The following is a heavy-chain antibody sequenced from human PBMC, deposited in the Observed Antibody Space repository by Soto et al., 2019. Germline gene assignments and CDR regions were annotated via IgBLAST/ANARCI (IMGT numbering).Heavy chain of an antibody. D-gene: IGHD2-2*01. CDR3: ARTTIVVVPAANLGPGAFDI. CDR2: IYYSGST. Sequence: SETLSLTCTVSGGSISSSSYYWGWIRQPPGKGLEWIGSIYYSGSTYYNPSLKSRVTISVDTSENQFSLKLSSVTAANTAVYYCARTTIVVVPAANLGPGAFDIWGQGTMVTVSS. V-gene: IGHV4-39*01. CDR1: GGSISSSSYY. J-gene: IGHJ3*02.